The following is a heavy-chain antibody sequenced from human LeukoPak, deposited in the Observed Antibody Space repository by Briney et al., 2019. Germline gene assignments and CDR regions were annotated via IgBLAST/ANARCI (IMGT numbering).Heavy chain of an antibody. Sequence: GGSLRLSCAASGFSVNNNYVNWVRQAPGKGLEWVSIIYGGGDTSYADSVKGRFTISRDNPKNTVYLQMNSLRAEDTALYYCAKESGYYHYWGQGTQVTVSS. CDR1: GFSVNNNY. CDR3: AKESGYYHY. V-gene: IGHV3-53*01. CDR2: IYGGGDT. D-gene: IGHD3-3*01. J-gene: IGHJ4*02.